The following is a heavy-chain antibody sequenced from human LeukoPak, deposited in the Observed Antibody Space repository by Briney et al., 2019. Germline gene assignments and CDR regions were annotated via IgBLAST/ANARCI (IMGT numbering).Heavy chain of an antibody. CDR1: GFTFSSYE. V-gene: IGHV3-48*03. CDR3: ARDRSTVTTWVDY. Sequence: GGSLRLSCAASGFTFSSYEMNWVRQAPGKGREGVSYISSGGTTIYYADSVKGRFTISRDNAKNSLYLQMNSLRAEDTAVYYCARDRSTVTTWVDYWGQGTLVTVSS. D-gene: IGHD4-17*01. J-gene: IGHJ4*02. CDR2: ISSGGTTI.